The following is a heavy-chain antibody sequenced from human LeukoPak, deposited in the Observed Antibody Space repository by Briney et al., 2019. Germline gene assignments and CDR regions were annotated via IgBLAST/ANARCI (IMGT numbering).Heavy chain of an antibody. Sequence: PSETLSLTCAVYGGSFSGYYWSWIRQPPGKGLEWIGEINHSGSTNYNPSLKSRVTISVDTSENQFSLKLSSVTAADTAVYYCARGGPMVRGMRRRVGSHFDYWGQGTLVTVSS. V-gene: IGHV4-34*01. J-gene: IGHJ4*02. CDR1: GGSFSGYY. CDR2: INHSGST. D-gene: IGHD3-10*01. CDR3: ARGGPMVRGMRRRVGSHFDY.